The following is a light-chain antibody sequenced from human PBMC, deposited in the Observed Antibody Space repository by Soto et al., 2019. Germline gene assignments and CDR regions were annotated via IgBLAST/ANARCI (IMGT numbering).Light chain of an antibody. CDR2: KAS. J-gene: IGKJ2*01. Sequence: DIRMTQSPSTLSASVGDRVAITCRASQSISTWLAWYQQKPGKAPKLLIFKASTFESGVPSRFSGSGSGTEFTLTISSLQTDDFATDYCQQYNSFSRTFGKGTTLEIK. CDR1: QSISTW. V-gene: IGKV1-5*03. CDR3: QQYNSFSRT.